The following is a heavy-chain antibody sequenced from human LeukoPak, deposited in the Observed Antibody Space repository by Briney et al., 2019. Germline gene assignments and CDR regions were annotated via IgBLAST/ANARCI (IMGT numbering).Heavy chain of an antibody. D-gene: IGHD3-22*01. CDR2: IYYSGST. Sequence: PSETLSLTCTVSGGSISSYYWSWIRQPPGKGLECIGYIYYSGSTNYNPSLQSRVTISVDTSKNQFSLKLSSVTAADTAVYYCARRTYFYDSSGYYFDYWGQGTLVTVSS. J-gene: IGHJ4*02. CDR1: GGSISSYY. V-gene: IGHV4-59*01. CDR3: ARRTYFYDSSGYYFDY.